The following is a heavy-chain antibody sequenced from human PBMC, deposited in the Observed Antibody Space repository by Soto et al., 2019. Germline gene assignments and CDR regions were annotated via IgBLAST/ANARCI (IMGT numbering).Heavy chain of an antibody. CDR2: IGTAGDT. CDR3: ARAPPYTSSWFNWYFDL. D-gene: IGHD6-13*01. CDR1: GFTFSSYD. Sequence: PVGSLRLSCAASGFTFSSYDMHWVRQATGKGLEWVSGIGTAGDTNYAGSVKGRFTISRENAKNSLYLQMNSLRAGDTAVYYCARAPPYTSSWFNWYFDLWGRGTLVTVSS. J-gene: IGHJ2*01. V-gene: IGHV3-13*01.